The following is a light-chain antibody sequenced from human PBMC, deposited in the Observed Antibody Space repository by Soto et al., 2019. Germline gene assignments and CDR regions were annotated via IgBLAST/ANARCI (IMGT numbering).Light chain of an antibody. J-gene: IGLJ2*01. CDR2: QDS. CDR3: QAWDSSTGV. CDR1: KLGDKY. V-gene: IGLV3-1*01. Sequence: SYELTQPPSVSVSPGQTASITCSGDKLGDKYACWYQQKPGQSPVLVIYQDSKRPSGSPERFSGSNSGNTATLTISGTQAMDEADYCCQAWDSSTGVFGGGTKLTVL.